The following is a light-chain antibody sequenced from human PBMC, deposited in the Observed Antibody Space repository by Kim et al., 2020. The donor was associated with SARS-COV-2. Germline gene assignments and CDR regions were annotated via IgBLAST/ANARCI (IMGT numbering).Light chain of an antibody. CDR1: SSDVGAYDH. CDR3: CSFAGRFILV. Sequence: QSALTQPRTVSGSPGQSVTISCTGTSSDVGAYDHVSWYQQHPGRAPKLIIYEVTKWPSGVPERFSGSKSGNTASLTISGLQAEDEADYYCCSFAGRFILVFGGGTQLTVL. V-gene: IGLV2-11*01. J-gene: IGLJ2*01. CDR2: EVT.